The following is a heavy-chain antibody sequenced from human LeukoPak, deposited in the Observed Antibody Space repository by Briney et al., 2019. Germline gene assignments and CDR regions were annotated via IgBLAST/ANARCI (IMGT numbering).Heavy chain of an antibody. CDR2: ISGSGGST. CDR3: AKDRDSSSWYRDYYYYYMDV. CDR1: GFTFSSYG. Sequence: PGGSLRLSCAASGFTFSSYGMSWVRQAPGKGLEWVSAISGSGGSTYYADSVKGRFTISRDNSKDTLYLQMNSLRAEDTAVYYCAKDRDSSSWYRDYYYYYMDVWGKGTTVTISS. D-gene: IGHD6-13*01. J-gene: IGHJ6*03. V-gene: IGHV3-23*01.